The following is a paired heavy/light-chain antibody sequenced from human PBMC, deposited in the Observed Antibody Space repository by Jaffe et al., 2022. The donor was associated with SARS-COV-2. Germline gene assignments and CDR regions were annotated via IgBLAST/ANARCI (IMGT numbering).Heavy chain of an antibody. J-gene: IGHJ4*02. D-gene: IGHD5-18*01. CDR1: GFTFSSYG. CDR2: IWYDGSNK. CDR3: ARAYRADIAMVPDY. V-gene: IGHV3-33*01. Sequence: QVQLVESGGGVVQPGRSLRLSCEASGFTFSSYGMHWVRQAPGKGLEWVAVIWYDGSNKLYADSVKGRFTISRDTSKNTVYLQMNSLRDDDTAVYYCARAYRADIAMVPDYWGQGTLVTVSS.
Light chain of an antibody. V-gene: IGKV2-30*01. CDR2: QVS. Sequence: DVVMTQSPLSLPVTLGQPASISCRSSQSLVYSDGNTYLNWFQQRPGQSPRRLIYQVSNRDSGVPDRFSGSGSGTDFTLKISRVEAEDVGIYYCMQGTHWPPWTFGQGTKVEIK. J-gene: IGKJ1*01. CDR1: QSLVYSDGNTY. CDR3: MQGTHWPPWT.